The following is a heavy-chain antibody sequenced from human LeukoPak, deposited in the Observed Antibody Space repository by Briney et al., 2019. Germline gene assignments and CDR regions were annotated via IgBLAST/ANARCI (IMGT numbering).Heavy chain of an antibody. V-gene: IGHV3-23*01. CDR1: GFTFSSSA. CDR3: AKGRQGFDL. J-gene: IGHJ5*02. CDR2: ISSGGATT. Sequence: PGGSLRLSCAASGFTFSSSAMSWVRQAPGKGLEWVSAISSGGATTYYTDSVKGRFTISRDNSKNTLYLQMNTLRAEDTALYYCAKGRQGFDLWGQGTLVTVSS.